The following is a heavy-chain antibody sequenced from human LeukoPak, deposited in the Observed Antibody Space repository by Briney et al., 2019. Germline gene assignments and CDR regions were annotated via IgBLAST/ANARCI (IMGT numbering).Heavy chain of an antibody. V-gene: IGHV4-61*05. CDR1: GGSISSSTFY. J-gene: IGHJ6*03. D-gene: IGHD3-10*01. CDR2: IYYSGST. Sequence: SETLSLTCTVSGGSISSSTFYWGWIRQPPGKGLEWIGYIYYSGSTNYNPSLKSRVTISVDTSKNQFSLKLSSVTAADTAVYYCARSFRGSGSYYNPYYMDVWGKGTTVTISS. CDR3: ARSFRGSGSYYNPYYMDV.